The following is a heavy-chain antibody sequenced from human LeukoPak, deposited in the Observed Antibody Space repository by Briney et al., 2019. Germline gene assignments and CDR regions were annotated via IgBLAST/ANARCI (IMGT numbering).Heavy chain of an antibody. Sequence: GWSLRLSCVASVFTLSSYAWSWVRQAPGTGVEWVSAISGSGGSTYYADPVKGRFTISRDNANTSLDLQMNSLRAQDTAVYYCARHGPPNFDYWGQGTLVTVSS. CDR2: ISGSGGST. V-gene: IGHV3-23*01. CDR1: VFTLSSYA. J-gene: IGHJ4*02. CDR3: ARHGPPNFDY.